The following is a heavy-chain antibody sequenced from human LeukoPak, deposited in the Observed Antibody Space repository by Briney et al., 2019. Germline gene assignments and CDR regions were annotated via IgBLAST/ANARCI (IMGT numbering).Heavy chain of an antibody. CDR3: ATSQGSWPDYFDY. CDR1: GFTVSSNY. CDR2: ISTSGNSI. V-gene: IGHV3-11*04. Sequence: PGGSLRLSCAASGFTVSSNYMSWVRQAPGKGLEWVSYISTSGNSIYYADSVKGRFTISRDNAKNSLFLQMNSLRAEDTAVYYCATSQGSWPDYFDYWGQGTLVTVSS. J-gene: IGHJ4*02. D-gene: IGHD6-13*01.